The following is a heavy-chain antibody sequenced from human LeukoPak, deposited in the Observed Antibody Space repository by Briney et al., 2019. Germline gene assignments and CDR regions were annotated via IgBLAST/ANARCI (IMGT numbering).Heavy chain of an antibody. V-gene: IGHV1-46*01. Sequence: ASVTVSCKASGYTFTSYYMHWVRQAPGQGLEWMGIINPSGGSTSYAQKFQGRVTMTRDTSTSTVYMELSSLRSEDTAVYYCARDRAIIAARDYYYYGMDVWGQGTTVTVSS. D-gene: IGHD6-6*01. CDR1: GYTFTSYY. CDR3: ARDRAIIAARDYYYYGMDV. J-gene: IGHJ6*02. CDR2: INPSGGST.